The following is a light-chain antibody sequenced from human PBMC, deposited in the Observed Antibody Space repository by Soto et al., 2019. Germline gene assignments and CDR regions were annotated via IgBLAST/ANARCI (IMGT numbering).Light chain of an antibody. CDR1: QSVSSN. V-gene: IGKV3-15*01. J-gene: IGKJ1*01. CDR2: GAS. CDR3: QQYNNWRT. Sequence: EIGMTQSPATLSVSPGERATLSFRASQSVSSNLAWYQQKPGQAPRLLIYGASTGATGIPARFSGSGSGTEFTLTISSLQSEDFAVYYCQQYNNWRTFGQGTKVDIK.